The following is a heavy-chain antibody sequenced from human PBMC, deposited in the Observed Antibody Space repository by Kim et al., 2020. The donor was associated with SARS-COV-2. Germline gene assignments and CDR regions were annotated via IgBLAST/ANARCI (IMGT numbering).Heavy chain of an antibody. Sequence: SVKGRFTSSRYNSKSTLYLQMSSLRAEDTAVYYCAKALPPVVTRGGWFDPWGQGTLVTVSS. V-gene: IGHV3-30*02. CDR3: AKALPPVVTRGGWFDP. J-gene: IGHJ5*02. D-gene: IGHD2-15*01.